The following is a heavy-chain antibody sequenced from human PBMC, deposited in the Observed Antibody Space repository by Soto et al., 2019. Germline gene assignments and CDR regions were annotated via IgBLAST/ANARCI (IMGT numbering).Heavy chain of an antibody. CDR2: IIPIFGTA. CDR1: GGTFSSYA. J-gene: IGHJ4*01. CDR3: ARPTGYSYTSRIPTTFPGGFDY. Sequence: SVNVSCKASGGTFSSYAISWVRQAPGQGLEWMGGIIPIFGTANYAQKFQGRVTITADESTSTAYMELSSLRSEDTAVYYCARPTGYSYTSRIPTTFPGGFDYWGQ. V-gene: IGHV1-69*13. D-gene: IGHD5-18*01.